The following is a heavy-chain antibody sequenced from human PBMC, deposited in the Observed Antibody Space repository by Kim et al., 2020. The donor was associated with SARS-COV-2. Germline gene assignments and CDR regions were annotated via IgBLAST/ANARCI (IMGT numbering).Heavy chain of an antibody. D-gene: IGHD4-4*01. V-gene: IGHV4-4*07. CDR2: IYTSGST. CDR3: ARGKGATVTSNWFDP. J-gene: IGHJ5*02. CDR1: GGSISSYY. Sequence: SETLSLTCTVSGGSISSYYWSWIRQPAGKGLEWIGRIYTSGSTNYNPSLKSRVTMSVDTSKNQFSLKLSSVTAADTAVYYCARGKGATVTSNWFDPWGQGTLVTVSS.